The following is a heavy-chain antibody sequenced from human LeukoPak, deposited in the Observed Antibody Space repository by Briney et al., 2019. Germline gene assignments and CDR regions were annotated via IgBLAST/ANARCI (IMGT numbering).Heavy chain of an antibody. J-gene: IGHJ4*02. Sequence: PSETLSLTCTVSGDSISSSSYYWGWIRQPPGKGLEWVGTLFYSRSTYYNPSLKSRVTISVDTSKNQFSLKLSSVTAADTAVYYCAREPSYYYDSSGYYVDYWGQGTLVTVSS. CDR1: GDSISSSSYY. D-gene: IGHD3-22*01. CDR2: LFYSRST. V-gene: IGHV4-39*02. CDR3: AREPSYYYDSSGYYVDY.